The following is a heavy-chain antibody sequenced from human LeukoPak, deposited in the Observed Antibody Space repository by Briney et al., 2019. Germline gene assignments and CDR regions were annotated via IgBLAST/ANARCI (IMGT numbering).Heavy chain of an antibody. CDR1: GYTFTGYY. D-gene: IGHD2-2*01. CDR2: INPNSGGT. Sequence: GASVKVSCKASGYTFTGYYMHWLRQAPGQGPEWMGRINPNSGGTNYAQKFQGRVTMTRDTSISTAYMELSRLRSDDTAVYYCASDLAESPDGRERDCSSTSCYRGNYWGQGTLVTVSS. J-gene: IGHJ4*02. CDR3: ASDLAESPDGRERDCSSTSCYRGNY. V-gene: IGHV1-2*06.